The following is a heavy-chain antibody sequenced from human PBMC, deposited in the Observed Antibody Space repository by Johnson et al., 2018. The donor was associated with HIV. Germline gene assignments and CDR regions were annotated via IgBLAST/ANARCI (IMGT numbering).Heavy chain of an antibody. J-gene: IGHJ3*02. CDR1: GFTFSSYW. D-gene: IGHD5-24*01. Sequence: VQLVESGGGLVQPGGSLRLSCAASGFTFSSYWMSWVRQAPGKGLEWVATIKQDGSEKYYVDSVKGRFTISRDNAKNSLYLQMNSLRAEDTAVYYCAREVRRWLQFDAFDIWGQGTMVTVSS. CDR3: AREVRRWLQFDAFDI. CDR2: IKQDGSEK. V-gene: IGHV3-7*01.